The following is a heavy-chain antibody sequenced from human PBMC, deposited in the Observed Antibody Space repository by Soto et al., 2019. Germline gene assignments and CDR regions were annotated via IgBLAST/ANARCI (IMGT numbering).Heavy chain of an antibody. V-gene: IGHV3-66*01. CDR3: ARDSRSGDWPYYFDY. CDR1: GFTVSSNY. Sequence: PGGSLRLSCAASGFTVSSNYMSWVRQAPGKGLEWVSVIYSGGSTYYADSVKGRFTISRDNSKNTLYLQMNSLRAEDTAVYYCARDSRSGDWPYYFDYWGQGTLVTVSS. J-gene: IGHJ4*02. CDR2: IYSGGST. D-gene: IGHD2-21*02.